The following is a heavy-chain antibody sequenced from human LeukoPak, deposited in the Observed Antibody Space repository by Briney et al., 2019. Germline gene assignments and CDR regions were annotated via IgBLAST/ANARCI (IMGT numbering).Heavy chain of an antibody. V-gene: IGHV4-39*07. Sequence: SETLSLTCTVSGGSISSSSYYWGWIRQPPGKGLEWIGSIYHSGSTYYNPSLKSRVTISVDTSKNQFSLKLCSVTAADTAVYYCARRSYYYYYYMDVWGKGTTVTVSS. CDR3: ARRSYYYYYYMDV. CDR1: GGSISSSSYY. CDR2: IYHSGST. J-gene: IGHJ6*03.